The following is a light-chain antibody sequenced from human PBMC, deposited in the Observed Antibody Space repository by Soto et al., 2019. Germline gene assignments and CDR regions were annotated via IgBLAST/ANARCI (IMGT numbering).Light chain of an antibody. CDR1: QSVSSY. J-gene: IGKJ5*01. CDR2: DAS. Sequence: DIVFTQSPSTPSLSPGERATPSCQARQSVSSYLAWYQQKPGQAPRLLIYDASNRATGIPARFSGSGSGTDFTLTISSLEPEDFAVYYCQQRSNWPPSITFGQGTRLEIK. V-gene: IGKV3-11*01. CDR3: QQRSNWPPSIT.